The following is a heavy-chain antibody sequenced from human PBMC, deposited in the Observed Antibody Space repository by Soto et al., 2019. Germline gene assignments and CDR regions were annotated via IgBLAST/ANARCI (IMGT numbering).Heavy chain of an antibody. V-gene: IGHV4-39*01. D-gene: IGHD4-17*01. CDR3: ARRYGDCVDF. Sequence: PSETLSLTCTVSGGSISSYYWGWIRQPPGKGLEWIGSIYYSGSTYYNPSLKSRVTISVDTSKNQFSLKLSSVTAADTAVYYCARRYGDCVDFWGQGTLVTVS. CDR1: GGSISSYY. CDR2: IYYSGST. J-gene: IGHJ4*02.